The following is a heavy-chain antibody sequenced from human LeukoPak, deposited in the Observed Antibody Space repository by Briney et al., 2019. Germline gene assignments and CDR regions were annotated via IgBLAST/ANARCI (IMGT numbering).Heavy chain of an antibody. D-gene: IGHD1-1*01. Sequence: QPGGSLRLSCAASGFTFSSYAMHWVRQAPGKGLEYVSAISSNGGSTYYANSVKGRFTISRDNSKNTLYLQMGSLRAEDMAVYYCAREGTDRWGQGTLVTVSS. CDR2: ISSNGGST. CDR1: GFTFSSYA. V-gene: IGHV3-64*01. J-gene: IGHJ5*02. CDR3: AREGTDR.